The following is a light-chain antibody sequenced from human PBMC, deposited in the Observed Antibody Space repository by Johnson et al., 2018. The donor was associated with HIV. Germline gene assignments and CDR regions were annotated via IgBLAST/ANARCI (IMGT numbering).Light chain of an antibody. CDR1: SSNIGSNT. J-gene: IGLJ1*01. V-gene: IGLV1-44*01. CDR3: AAWDDSLRGV. CDR2: RNN. Sequence: QSVLTQPPSASGTPGRRVTISCSGSSSNIGSNTVKWYQQLPGTAPKLLIYRNNQRPSGVPDRFSGSKSGTSASLAISGLQAEDEADYYCAAWDDSLRGVFGTGTKVTVL.